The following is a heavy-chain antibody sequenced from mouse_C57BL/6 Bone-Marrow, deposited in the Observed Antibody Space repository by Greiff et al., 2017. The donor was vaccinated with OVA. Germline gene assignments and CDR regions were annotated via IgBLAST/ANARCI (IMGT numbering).Heavy chain of an antibody. Sequence: QVHVKQPGAELVRPGSSVKLSCKASGYTFTSYWMHWVKQRPIQGLEWIGNIDPSDSETHYNQKFKDKATLTVDKSSSTAYMQLSSLTSEDSAVYYCARDWAIGRYYFDYWGQGTTLTVSS. D-gene: IGHD3-3*01. CDR1: GYTFTSYW. CDR2: IDPSDSET. CDR3: ARDWAIGRYYFDY. J-gene: IGHJ2*01. V-gene: IGHV1-52*01.